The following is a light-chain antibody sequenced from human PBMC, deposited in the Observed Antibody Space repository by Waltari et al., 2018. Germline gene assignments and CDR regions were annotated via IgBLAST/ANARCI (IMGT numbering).Light chain of an antibody. CDR1: QSISSW. V-gene: IGKV1-5*03. Sequence: DIQMTQSPSTLSASVGDRVTITCRASQSISSWFAWYQQKPGTAPKLLIYKASTLESGVPSRFSGSGSGTEFTLTINSLQPDDCATYYCQQYNGYWTFGQGTKVEIK. CDR2: KAS. J-gene: IGKJ1*01. CDR3: QQYNGYWT.